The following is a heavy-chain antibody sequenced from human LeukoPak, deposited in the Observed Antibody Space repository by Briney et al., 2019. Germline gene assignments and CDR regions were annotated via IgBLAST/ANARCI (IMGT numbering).Heavy chain of an antibody. CDR2: ISGSGGST. Sequence: PGGSLRLSCATSGFTFSSYAMSWVRQAPGKGLEWVSAISGSGGSTYYADSVKGRFTISRDNSKNTLYLQMNSLRAEDTAVYYCAKSSHYYDSSGYYQYWGQGTLVTVSS. V-gene: IGHV3-23*01. CDR3: AKSSHYYDSSGYYQY. J-gene: IGHJ4*02. CDR1: GFTFSSYA. D-gene: IGHD3-22*01.